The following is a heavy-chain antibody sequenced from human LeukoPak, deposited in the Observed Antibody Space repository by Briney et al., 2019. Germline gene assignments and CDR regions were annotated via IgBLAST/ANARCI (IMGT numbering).Heavy chain of an antibody. CDR3: VRDPEALDY. CDR1: GFTFSSYS. Sequence: PGGSLRLSCVASGFTFSSYSMNWVRHAQGKGLEWVSYISRGRPTIHYADSVKGRFTISRDNAKNSLYLQMNSLRDEDTAVYYCVRDPEALDYWGQGTLVTVSS. J-gene: IGHJ4*02. V-gene: IGHV3-48*02. CDR2: ISRGRPTI.